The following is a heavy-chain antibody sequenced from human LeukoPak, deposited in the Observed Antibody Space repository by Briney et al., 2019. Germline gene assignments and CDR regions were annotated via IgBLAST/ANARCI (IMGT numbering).Heavy chain of an antibody. CDR3: AKEEPPGVLDL. Sequence: QRGGSLRLSCVASEFPFSPFAMNGVRRAPGRGLEWVSVISATGGTRYADSVKGRFNISRDNSKNTLNLQMNSLRAEDTAVYYCAKEEPPGVLDLWGQGTLITVSS. D-gene: IGHD3/OR15-3a*01. J-gene: IGHJ4*02. V-gene: IGHV3-23*01. CDR2: ISATGGTR. CDR1: EFPFSPFA.